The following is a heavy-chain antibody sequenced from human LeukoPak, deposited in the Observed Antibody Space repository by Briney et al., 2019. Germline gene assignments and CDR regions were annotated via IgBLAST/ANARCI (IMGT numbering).Heavy chain of an antibody. D-gene: IGHD6-13*01. CDR2: IWYDGSSK. V-gene: IGHV3-33*01. CDR1: GFTFSSYG. J-gene: IGHJ4*02. Sequence: GSLRLSCAASGFTFSSYGMHGGRQAPGKGLEWVSVIWYDGSSKYYADSAQGRFTISRDNSKNTLYLQMNSLRAEDTAVYYCARAGSSWSPHFDYWGQGTLVTVSS. CDR3: ARAGSSWSPHFDY.